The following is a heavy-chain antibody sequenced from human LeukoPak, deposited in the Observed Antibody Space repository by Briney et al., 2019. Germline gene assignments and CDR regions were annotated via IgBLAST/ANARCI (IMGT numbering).Heavy chain of an antibody. CDR3: ARHNVLRFLEWSSTPTN. CDR1: GRPISSGDYY. D-gene: IGHD3-3*01. Sequence: RPSETLSLTCTVSGRPISSGDYYWSWIRQPPGKGLEWFGYIYYSGSTYYNPSLKSRVTISVDTSKNQFSLKLSSVTAADTAVYYCARHNVLRFLEWSSTPTNWGQGTLVTVSS. J-gene: IGHJ4*02. V-gene: IGHV4-30-4*01. CDR2: IYYSGST.